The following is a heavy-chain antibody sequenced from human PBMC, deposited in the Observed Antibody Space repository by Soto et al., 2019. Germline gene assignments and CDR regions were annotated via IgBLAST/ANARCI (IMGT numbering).Heavy chain of an antibody. CDR2: IYYSGST. D-gene: IGHD3-22*01. J-gene: IGHJ5*02. V-gene: IGHV4-31*03. Sequence: LSLNCSVSGGSIRSGGYYCSWLRHPPVKGLEWIWYIYYSGSTYYNPSLKSRLTISVDTSKNQFSLKLSSVTAADTAVYYCARGRNYYDSSGYPWFDPWGQGTLVTVSS. CDR1: GGSIRSGGYY. CDR3: ARGRNYYDSSGYPWFDP.